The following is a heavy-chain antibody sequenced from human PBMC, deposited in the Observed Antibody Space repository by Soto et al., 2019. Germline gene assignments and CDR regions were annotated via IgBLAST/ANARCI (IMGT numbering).Heavy chain of an antibody. CDR1: GVSISGYS. V-gene: IGHV4-59*01. J-gene: IGHJ3*02. CDR2: IYFAGSI. CDR3: ARAGVEDWAGDAFDI. D-gene: IGHD6-19*01. Sequence: QVQLQASGPGLVKPSETLSLSCSVSGVSISGYSWGLIRQPPGKGLDCIGYIYFAGSIKYSPSLQSRSIISADASKNQFSLTLWSVTAAHTAQYSCARAGVEDWAGDAFDIWGPGTTGIVS.